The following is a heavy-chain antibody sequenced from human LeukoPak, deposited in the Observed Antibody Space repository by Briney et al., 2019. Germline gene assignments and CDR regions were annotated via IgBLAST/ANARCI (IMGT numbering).Heavy chain of an antibody. J-gene: IGHJ4*02. CDR2: IRYDGGNK. D-gene: IGHD6-13*01. Sequence: GGSLRLSCAASAFTFKNYGMHWVRQAPGKGLEWVAFIRYDGGNKNYADSVKGRFTISRDNPKNTLYLQMNSLRAEDTAVYYCARAPSSWLDYWGQGTLVTVSS. V-gene: IGHV3-30*02. CDR1: AFTFKNYG. CDR3: ARAPSSWLDY.